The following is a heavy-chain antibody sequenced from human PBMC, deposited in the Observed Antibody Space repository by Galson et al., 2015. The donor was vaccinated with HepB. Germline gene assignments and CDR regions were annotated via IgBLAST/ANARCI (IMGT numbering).Heavy chain of an antibody. CDR2: ITSDGSST. V-gene: IGHV3-74*01. CDR1: GFTFSSYW. CDR3: GRDRGGSSWD. D-gene: IGHD6-13*01. J-gene: IGHJ4*02. Sequence: SLRLSCAASGFTFSSYWMHWVRQAPGKGLVWVSRITSDGSSTSYADSVKGRFTISRDNAKNTLYLQMNSLRAEDTAVYYCGRDRGGSSWDWGQGTLVTVSS.